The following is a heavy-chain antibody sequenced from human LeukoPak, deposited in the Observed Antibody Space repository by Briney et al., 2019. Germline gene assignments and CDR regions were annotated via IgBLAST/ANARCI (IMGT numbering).Heavy chain of an antibody. CDR2: IYYSGST. CDR1: GGSISSSSYY. J-gene: IGHJ6*03. V-gene: IGHV4-39*07. CDR3: ARGNDHSGDFSSYYYYYYMDV. Sequence: SETLSLTCTVSGGSISSSSYYWGWIRQPPGKGLEWIGSIYYSGSTYYNPSLKSRVTISVDTSKNQFSLKLSSVTAADTAVYYCARGNDHSGDFSSYYYYYYMDVWGKGTTVTVSS. D-gene: IGHD3-16*02.